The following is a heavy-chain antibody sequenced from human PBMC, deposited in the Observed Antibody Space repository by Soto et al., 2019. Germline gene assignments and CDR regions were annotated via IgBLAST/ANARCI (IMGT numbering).Heavy chain of an antibody. Sequence: PSETLSLTCTVSGGSISSYYWSWIRQPPGKGLEWIGYIYYSGSTNYNPSLKSRVTISVDTSKNQFSLKLSSVTAADTAVYYCARDRSGSYYYYGMDVWGQGTTVTVSS. D-gene: IGHD3-10*01. J-gene: IGHJ6*02. CDR1: GGSISSYY. CDR3: ARDRSGSYYYYGMDV. V-gene: IGHV4-59*01. CDR2: IYYSGST.